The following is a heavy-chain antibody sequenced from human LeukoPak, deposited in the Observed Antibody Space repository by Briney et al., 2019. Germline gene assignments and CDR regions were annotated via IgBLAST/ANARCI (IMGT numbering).Heavy chain of an antibody. Sequence: ASVKLSCKASGYTFTSYYMHWGRQAPGQGLEWMGWINPDSGGTNYAQKFQGTVTMTRDTSIATAYMELDRLRSDATAAYYCARVGGDGYNYDVDYWGQGTLVTVSS. J-gene: IGHJ4*02. CDR2: INPDSGGT. CDR1: GYTFTSYY. D-gene: IGHD5-24*01. CDR3: ARVGGDGYNYDVDY. V-gene: IGHV1-2*02.